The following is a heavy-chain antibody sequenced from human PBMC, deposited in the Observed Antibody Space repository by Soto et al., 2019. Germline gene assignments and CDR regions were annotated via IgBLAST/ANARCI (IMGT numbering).Heavy chain of an antibody. CDR1: GYTFTTYG. Sequence: QVQLEQSGAEVKKPGDSMKVSCKASGYTFTTYGISRVRQAPGQGLEWMGWINGYNGNTDYPQKLQGRVTMTTDTSTSTAYMELRGLRSDDTAVYYCAGEGSAPYYYYGMDVWGQGTTVTVSS. J-gene: IGHJ6*02. D-gene: IGHD6-19*01. V-gene: IGHV1-18*01. CDR2: INGYNGNT. CDR3: AGEGSAPYYYYGMDV.